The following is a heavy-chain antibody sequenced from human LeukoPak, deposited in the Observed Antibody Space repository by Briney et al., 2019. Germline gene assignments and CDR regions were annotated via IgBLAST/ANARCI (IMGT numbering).Heavy chain of an antibody. CDR3: ARDFTDYSRTHYNFYSYMDV. V-gene: IGHV1-8*03. J-gene: IGHJ6*03. D-gene: IGHD6-13*01. CDR1: GGTFSSYA. CDR2: MNPNSGNT. Sequence: ASVKVSCKASGGTFSSYAISWVRQAPGQGLEWMGWMNPNSGNTGYAQKFQGRITITRDAAKSTAYMELSSLRSEDTAVYYCARDFTDYSRTHYNFYSYMDVWGIGTTVIVSS.